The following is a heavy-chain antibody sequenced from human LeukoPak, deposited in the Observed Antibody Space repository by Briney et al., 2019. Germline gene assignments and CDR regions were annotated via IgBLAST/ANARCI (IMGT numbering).Heavy chain of an antibody. V-gene: IGHV3-30*18. J-gene: IGHJ4*02. CDR1: GFTFSNAW. Sequence: GGSLRLSCAASGFTFSNAWMSWVRQAPGKGLEWVAVISYDGSNKYYADSVKGRFTISRDNSKNTLYLQMNSLRAEDTAVYYCAKGDGYNFDYWGQGTLVTVSS. D-gene: IGHD5-24*01. CDR2: ISYDGSNK. CDR3: AKGDGYNFDY.